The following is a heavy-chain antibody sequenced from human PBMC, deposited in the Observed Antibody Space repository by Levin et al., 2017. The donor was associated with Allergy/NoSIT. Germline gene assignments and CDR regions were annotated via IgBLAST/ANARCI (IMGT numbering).Heavy chain of an antibody. J-gene: IGHJ4*02. CDR3: ARGTTVTTFDY. V-gene: IGHV1-2*02. D-gene: IGHD4-17*01. CDR1: GYTFTGYY. CDR2: INPNSGGT. Sequence: GESLKISCKASGYTFTGYYMHWVRQAPGQGLEWMGWINPNSGGTNYAQKFQGRVTMTRDTSISTAYMELSRLRSDDTAVYYCARGTTVTTFDYWGQGTLVTVSS.